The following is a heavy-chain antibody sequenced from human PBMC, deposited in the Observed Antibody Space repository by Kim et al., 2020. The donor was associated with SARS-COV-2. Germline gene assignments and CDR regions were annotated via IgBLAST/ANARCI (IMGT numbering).Heavy chain of an antibody. Sequence: DSRSGRFTNDSDNSENTLSLQMNSVRAEDTAVYYCARGGKLFPEQYYFDYWGQGTLVTVSS. CDR3: ARGGKLFPEQYYFDY. V-gene: IGHV3-30*07. D-gene: IGHD2-15*01. J-gene: IGHJ4*02.